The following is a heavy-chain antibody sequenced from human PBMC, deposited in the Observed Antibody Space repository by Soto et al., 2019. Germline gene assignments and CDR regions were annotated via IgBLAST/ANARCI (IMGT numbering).Heavy chain of an antibody. CDR2: IYYSGST. CDR1: GGSISSSSYY. CDR3: ARWGEGYYDILTGYYKGNWFDP. D-gene: IGHD3-9*01. J-gene: IGHJ5*02. V-gene: IGHV4-39*01. Sequence: SETLSLTCTVSGGSISSSSYYWGWIRQPPGKGLEWIGSIYYSGSTYYNPSLKSRVTISVDTSKNQFSLKLGSVTAADTAVYYCARWGEGYYDILTGYYKGNWFDPWGQGTLVTVSS.